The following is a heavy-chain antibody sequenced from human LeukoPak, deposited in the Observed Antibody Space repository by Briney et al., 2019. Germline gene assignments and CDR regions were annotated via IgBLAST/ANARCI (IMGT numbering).Heavy chain of an antibody. CDR2: ISSSGNTI. CDR1: GFTFSDYY. D-gene: IGHD6-13*01. V-gene: IGHV3-11*01. J-gene: IGHJ4*02. CDR3: ARGRRYSSSWFAVDY. Sequence: GGSLRLSCAASGFTFSDYYFSWIRQTAGKGPEWVSYISSSGNTIYYADSVKGRFTISRDNAKNSLFLQMNSLRAEDTAVYYCARGRRYSSSWFAVDYGGQGTLVTVSS.